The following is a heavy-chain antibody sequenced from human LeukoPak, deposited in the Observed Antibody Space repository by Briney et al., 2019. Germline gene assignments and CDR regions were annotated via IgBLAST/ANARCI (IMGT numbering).Heavy chain of an antibody. CDR3: ARGVYRGGYFDY. D-gene: IGHD2-8*01. Sequence: GGSLRLSCAASGFTYSSYSMNWVRQAPGKGLEWVSSISSSSSYIYYADSVKGRFTISRDNAKNSLYPQMNSPRAEDTAVYYCARGVYRGGYFDYWGQGTLVTVSS. J-gene: IGHJ4*02. V-gene: IGHV3-21*01. CDR2: ISSSSSYI. CDR1: GFTYSSYS.